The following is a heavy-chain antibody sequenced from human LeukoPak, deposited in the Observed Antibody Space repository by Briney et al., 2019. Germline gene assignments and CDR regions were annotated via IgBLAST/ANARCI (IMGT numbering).Heavy chain of an antibody. CDR3: AREGVVPAAPRTSGY. Sequence: ASMKVSCKASGYTFTSYGISWVRQAPGQGLEWMGWISAYNGNTNYAQKLQGRVTMTTDTSTSTAYMELRSLRSDDTAVYYCAREGVVPAAPRTSGYWGQGTLVTVSS. V-gene: IGHV1-18*01. CDR1: GYTFTSYG. CDR2: ISAYNGNT. D-gene: IGHD2-2*01. J-gene: IGHJ4*02.